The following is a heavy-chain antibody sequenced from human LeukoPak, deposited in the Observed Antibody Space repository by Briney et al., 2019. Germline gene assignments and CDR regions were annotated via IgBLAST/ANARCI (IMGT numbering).Heavy chain of an antibody. V-gene: IGHV3-23*01. Sequence: GGSLRLSCQTSGFTFGNYAMSWVRQAQGKELEWISAISTNGVNTYYADSVKGRFTISRDNSKNTLYLQMNSLRAEDTAVYYCAKDLGDYYDSSGYDYWGQGTLVTVSS. J-gene: IGHJ4*02. CDR1: GFTFGNYA. CDR2: ISTNGVNT. D-gene: IGHD3-22*01. CDR3: AKDLGDYYDSSGYDY.